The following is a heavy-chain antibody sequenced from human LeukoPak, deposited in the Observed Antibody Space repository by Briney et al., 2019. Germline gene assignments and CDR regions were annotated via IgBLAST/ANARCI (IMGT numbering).Heavy chain of an antibody. D-gene: IGHD1-26*01. CDR2: IIPIFGTA. Sequence: SVKVSCKASGGTFSSYAISWVRQAPGQGLEWMGGIIPIFGTANYAQKFQGRVTITTDESTSTAYMELRSLRSEDTAVYYCARRIVGATGYYFDYWGQGTLVTVSS. CDR1: GGTFSSYA. J-gene: IGHJ4*02. V-gene: IGHV1-69*05. CDR3: ARRIVGATGYYFDY.